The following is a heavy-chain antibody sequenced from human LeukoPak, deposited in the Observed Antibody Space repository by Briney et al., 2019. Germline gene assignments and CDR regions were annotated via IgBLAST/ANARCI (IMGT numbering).Heavy chain of an antibody. Sequence: GGSLRLSCAASGFTFSSYSMNWVRQASGRGLEWVSGITDSGRKTYYADSVKGRFSISRDNSKNTVYLQMSDLGAEDTAVYYCAKITKATTPNYWGQGTLVTVSS. CDR1: GFTFSSYS. CDR3: AKITKATTPNY. J-gene: IGHJ4*02. D-gene: IGHD4-17*01. V-gene: IGHV3-23*01. CDR2: ITDSGRKT.